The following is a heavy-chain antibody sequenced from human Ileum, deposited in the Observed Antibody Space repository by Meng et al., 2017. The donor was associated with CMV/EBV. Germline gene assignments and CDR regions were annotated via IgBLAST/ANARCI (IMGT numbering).Heavy chain of an antibody. J-gene: IGHJ4*02. D-gene: IGHD1-1*01. CDR1: GLTFSDAW. CDR3: TAGTGKKDIDD. V-gene: IGHV3-15*01. Sequence: GESLKISCAASGLTFSDAWMSGVRQAPGKGLEWVGRIKSSTDGGTIDYAAPVKGRFTISRDDSKNSLYLQMNSLKTEDTAVYYCTAGTGKKDIDDWGQGTLVTVSS. CDR2: IKSSTDGGTI.